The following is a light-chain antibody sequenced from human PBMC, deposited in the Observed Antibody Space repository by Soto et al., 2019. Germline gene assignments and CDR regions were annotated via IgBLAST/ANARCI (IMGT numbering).Light chain of an antibody. CDR1: QSVSSH. Sequence: EIVLTQSPATLSVSPGGGATLSCRASQSVSSHLAWYQQKPGQGPRLLIYDASTRATGIPARFSGSGSGTEFTLTISSLQSEDFGVYYCQDYDVWPLTFGQGTKVEIK. J-gene: IGKJ1*01. CDR3: QDYDVWPLT. V-gene: IGKV3-15*01. CDR2: DAS.